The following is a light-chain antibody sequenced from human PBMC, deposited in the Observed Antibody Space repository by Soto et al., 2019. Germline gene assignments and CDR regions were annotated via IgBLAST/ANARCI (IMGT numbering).Light chain of an antibody. V-gene: IGLV2-14*01. CDR1: SSDIGGSIF. CDR2: EVS. CDR3: SSQTATDAVV. Sequence: QSALTQPASVSGSPGQSITISCTGTSSDIGGSIFVSWYQQHPGKAPKLIIYEVSYRPSGVSNRFSGSKSGNTASLAISGLQAEDEAHYYCSSQTATDAVVFGGGTKLTVL. J-gene: IGLJ2*01.